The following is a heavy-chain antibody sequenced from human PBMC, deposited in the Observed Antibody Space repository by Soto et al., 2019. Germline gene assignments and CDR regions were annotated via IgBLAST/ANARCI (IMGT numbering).Heavy chain of an antibody. CDR3: ARVFEAVDI. CDR1: GFIVSTNY. J-gene: IGHJ3*02. V-gene: IGHV3-53*01. CDR2: IYTGGST. Sequence: EVQLVESGGGLIQPGGSLRLSCAASGFIVSTNYMTWVRQAPGKGLECVSVIYTGGSTYYADSVKGRLTISRDNSKNPLYLQMNSLRAEDTAVYYCARVFEAVDIWGQGTMVTVSS.